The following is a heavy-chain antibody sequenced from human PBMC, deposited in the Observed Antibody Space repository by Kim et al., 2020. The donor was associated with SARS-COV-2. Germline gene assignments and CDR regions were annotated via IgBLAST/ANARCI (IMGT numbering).Heavy chain of an antibody. Sequence: GGSLRLSCAASGFTFSSYAMSWVRQAPGKGLEWVSAISGSGGSTYYADSVKGRFTISRDNSKNTLYLQMNSLRAEDTAVYYCEKDASYGSGSPDAFDIWGQGTMVTVSS. CDR2: ISGSGGST. V-gene: IGHV3-23*01. J-gene: IGHJ3*02. D-gene: IGHD3-10*01. CDR3: EKDASYGSGSPDAFDI. CDR1: GFTFSSYA.